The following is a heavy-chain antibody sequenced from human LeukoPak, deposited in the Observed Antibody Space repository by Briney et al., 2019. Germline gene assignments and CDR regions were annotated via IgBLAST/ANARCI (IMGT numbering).Heavy chain of an antibody. CDR3: ARVRIEAAGRGLDY. V-gene: IGHV1-2*02. CDR1: GYTFTGHY. Sequence: ASVKVSCKASGYTFTGHYMHWVRQAPGQALEWMGWVSPYSGDTNYAQNFEGRVTMTRDTSMSTALMELSRLTSDDTAVYYCARVRIEAAGRGLDYWGQGTLVTVSS. J-gene: IGHJ4*02. CDR2: VSPYSGDT. D-gene: IGHD6-13*01.